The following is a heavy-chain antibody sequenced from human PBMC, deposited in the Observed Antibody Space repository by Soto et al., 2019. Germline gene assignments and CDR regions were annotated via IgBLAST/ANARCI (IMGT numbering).Heavy chain of an antibody. CDR2: ITSRSTYI. J-gene: IGHJ4*01. D-gene: IGHD3-3*01. CDR1: GVSFSIST. Sequence: SGGSLRLSCAASGVSFSISTINWVRQAPGKGLEWVSSITSRSTYIYYADSVKGRFTISRDNAKNSLYLQMSGLRAEDTAVYYSARHWSIFAYWGKGTLVTVSS. CDR3: ARHWSIFAY. V-gene: IGHV3-21*01.